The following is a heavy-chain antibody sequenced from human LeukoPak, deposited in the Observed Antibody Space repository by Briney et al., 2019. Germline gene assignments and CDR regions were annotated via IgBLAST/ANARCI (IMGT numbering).Heavy chain of an antibody. Sequence: PSQTLSLTCTVSGGSISSGSYYWSWIRQPAGKGLEWIGRIYTSGSTKYNPSLKSRVTISVDTSKNQFSLKLSSVTAADTAVYYCARRSHYSDSSGYNIWGQGTMVTVSS. V-gene: IGHV4-61*02. D-gene: IGHD3-22*01. J-gene: IGHJ3*02. CDR3: ARRSHYSDSSGYNI. CDR1: GGSISSGSYY. CDR2: IYTSGST.